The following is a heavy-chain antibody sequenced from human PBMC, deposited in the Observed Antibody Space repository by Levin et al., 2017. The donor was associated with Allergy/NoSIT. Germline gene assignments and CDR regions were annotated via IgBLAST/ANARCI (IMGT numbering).Heavy chain of an antibody. V-gene: IGHV3-23*01. D-gene: IGHD3-9*01. Sequence: GESLKISCAASGFNFSSYGMSWVRQAPGKGLEWVSFISGSGGAKHYTDSAKGRFTISRDNSKNTLFLQMNSLRADDTALFYCAKDTHRARLVITHFDSWGQGTLVTVSS. CDR1: GFNFSSYG. CDR3: AKDTHRARLVITHFDS. J-gene: IGHJ4*02. CDR2: ISGSGGAK.